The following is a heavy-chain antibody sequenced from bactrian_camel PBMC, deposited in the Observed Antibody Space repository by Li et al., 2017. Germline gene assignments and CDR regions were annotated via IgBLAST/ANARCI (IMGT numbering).Heavy chain of an antibody. CDR1: GLIRCRYC. CDR3: AADLDGPVDGSWSPLSWCPPGAVRNY. J-gene: IGHJ4*01. V-gene: IGHV3S6*01. D-gene: IGHD2*01. Sequence: HVQLVESGGGSVQAGGSLRLSCQVSGLIRCRYCMAWFRQAPAQDGIACIDSNGNTRYADSVKGRFTISQDTAQNILHLQMDNLVPEDTGVYYCAADLDGPVDGSWSPLSWCPPGAVRNYWGQGTQVTVS. CDR2: IDSNGNT.